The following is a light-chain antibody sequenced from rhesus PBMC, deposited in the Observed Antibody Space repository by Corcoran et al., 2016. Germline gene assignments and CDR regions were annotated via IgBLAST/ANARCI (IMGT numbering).Light chain of an antibody. CDR3: LQSSTWPWT. CDR1: QSVGRY. Sequence: DIIMTQSPATLALSPGERVTLSCRASQSVGRYLAWYHRKPGQAPRLLRYGVYTRATGLPDRSSGSGSQTEFTLTISILESEDVGIYFCLQSSTWPWTFGQGTKVEIK. CDR2: GVY. V-gene: IGKV3-24*04. J-gene: IGKJ1*01.